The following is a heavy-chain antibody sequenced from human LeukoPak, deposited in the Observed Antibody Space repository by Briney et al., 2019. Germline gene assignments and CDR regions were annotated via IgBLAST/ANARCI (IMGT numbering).Heavy chain of an antibody. CDR2: ISYDGSNK. D-gene: IGHD5-24*01. J-gene: IGHJ4*02. CDR1: GFTFSSYG. Sequence: GRSLRLSCAASGFTFSSYGMHWVRQAPGKGLEWVAVISYDGSNKYYADSVKGRFTISRDNSKNTLYLQMNSLRAEDTAVYYCARDVSRDGYVFDYWGQGTLVTVSS. CDR3: ARDVSRDGYVFDY. V-gene: IGHV3-30*19.